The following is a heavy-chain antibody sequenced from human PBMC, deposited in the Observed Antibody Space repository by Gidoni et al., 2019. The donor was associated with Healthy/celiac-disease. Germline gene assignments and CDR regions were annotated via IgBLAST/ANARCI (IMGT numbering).Heavy chain of an antibody. D-gene: IGHD3-9*01. CDR1: GGSISSSSYY. J-gene: IGHJ5*02. Sequence: QLQLQESGPGLVKPSETLSLTCTVSGGSISSSSYYWGWIRQPPGKGLEWIGSIYYSGRPYYNPSLKSRVTISVDTSKNQFSLKLSSVTAADTAVYYCARLTYYDIGLAWFDPWGQGTLVTVSS. CDR3: ARLTYYDIGLAWFDP. CDR2: IYYSGRP. V-gene: IGHV4-39*01.